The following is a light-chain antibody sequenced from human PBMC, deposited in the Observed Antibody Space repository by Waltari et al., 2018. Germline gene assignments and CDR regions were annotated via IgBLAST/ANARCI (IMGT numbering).Light chain of an antibody. CDR2: DNN. CDR1: SSTLENNY. Sequence: QSVLTQPPSVSAAPGQTVTISRSGSSSTLENNYVSWHQQPPRTAPKPLIYDNNKRPSGIPDRFSGSNSGTSATLGITGLQTGDEADYYCGTWDSSLSAEVFGGGTKLTVL. V-gene: IGLV1-51*01. J-gene: IGLJ3*02. CDR3: GTWDSSLSAEV.